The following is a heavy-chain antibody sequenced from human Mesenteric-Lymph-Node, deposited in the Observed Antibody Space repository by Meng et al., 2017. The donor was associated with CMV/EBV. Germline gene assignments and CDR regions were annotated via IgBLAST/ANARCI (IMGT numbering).Heavy chain of an antibody. CDR2: INPNSGGT. V-gene: IGHV1-2*02. CDR3: ARDSRYNWNARPRYYFDY. CDR1: GYAFTGYY. D-gene: IGHD1-20*01. J-gene: IGHJ4*02. Sequence: ASVKVSCKASGYAFTGYYIHWVRQAPGQGLEWMGWINPNSGGTNYAQKFQGRVTMTRDTSISTAYMELSRLRSDDTAVYYCARDSRYNWNARPRYYFDYWGQGTLVTVSS.